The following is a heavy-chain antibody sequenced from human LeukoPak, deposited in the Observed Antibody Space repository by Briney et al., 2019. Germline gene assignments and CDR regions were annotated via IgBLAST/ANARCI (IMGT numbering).Heavy chain of an antibody. Sequence: GGSLRLSRAASGFTFSSSAMSWVRQVPGKGLEWVAVIWYDGSNKYYADPVKGRFTISRDNSKNTLYLQMNSLRAEDTAVYYCARGQWLAFDYWGQGTLVTVSS. D-gene: IGHD6-19*01. CDR3: ARGQWLAFDY. CDR1: GFTFSSSA. J-gene: IGHJ4*02. CDR2: IWYDGSNK. V-gene: IGHV3-33*08.